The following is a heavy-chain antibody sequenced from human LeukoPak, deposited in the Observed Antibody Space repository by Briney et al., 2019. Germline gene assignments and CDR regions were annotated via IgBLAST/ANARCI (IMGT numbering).Heavy chain of an antibody. CDR3: AREGRHYYDSSGLGDAFDI. CDR2: ISTGGSTI. Sequence: GGSLRLSCAASGFTFSSYAMNWVRQALGKGLEWVSYISTGGSTIYYADSVRGRFTISRDNAKNALYLQMNSLRAEDTAVYYCAREGRHYYDSSGLGDAFDIWGQGTKVTVSS. V-gene: IGHV3-48*03. J-gene: IGHJ3*02. CDR1: GFTFSSYA. D-gene: IGHD3-22*01.